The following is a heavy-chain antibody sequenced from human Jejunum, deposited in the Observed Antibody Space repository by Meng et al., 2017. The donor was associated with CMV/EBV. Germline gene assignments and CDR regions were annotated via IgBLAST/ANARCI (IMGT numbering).Heavy chain of an antibody. CDR2: IRNDGSEI. Sequence: LAGAGGGVDHAGWSLGLSLVTYGISLSNSGMHWVRQAPGKGLEWVVFIRNDGSEIYYVDSVKGRITISRDNSKNTVYLQMDSLRVEDTGIYYCVKDKGRTALDYWGQGSLVTVSS. CDR1: GISLSNSG. CDR3: VKDKGRTALDY. V-gene: IGHV3-30*02. J-gene: IGHJ4*02. D-gene: IGHD3-10*01.